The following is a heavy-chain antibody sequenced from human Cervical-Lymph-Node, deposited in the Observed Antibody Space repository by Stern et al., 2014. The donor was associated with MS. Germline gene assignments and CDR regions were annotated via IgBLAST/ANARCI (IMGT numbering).Heavy chain of an antibody. CDR2: IYYSGST. V-gene: IGHV4-59*01. J-gene: IGHJ4*02. CDR3: ARGDDSSGYYYDY. D-gene: IGHD3-22*01. Sequence: VQLLESGPGLVKPSETLSLTCTVSGGSISSYYWSWIRQPPGKGLEWIGYIYYSGSTNYNPSLKSRVTISVDTSKNQFSLKLSSVTAADTAVYYCARGDDSSGYYYDYWGQGTLVTVSS. CDR1: GGSISSYY.